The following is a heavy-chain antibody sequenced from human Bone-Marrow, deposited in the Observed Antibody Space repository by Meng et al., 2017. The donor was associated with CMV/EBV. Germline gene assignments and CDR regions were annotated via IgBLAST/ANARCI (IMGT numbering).Heavy chain of an antibody. V-gene: IGHV3-23*03. Sequence: GESLKISCAASGFTFSSYAMSWVRQAPGKGLEWVSVIYSGGSSTYYADSVKGRFTISRDSSKNTLFLQMNSLRGEDTAVYYCAREFVAARLDYWGQGTLVTVSS. CDR1: GFTFSSYA. D-gene: IGHD6-13*01. CDR2: IYSGGSST. CDR3: AREFVAARLDY. J-gene: IGHJ4*01.